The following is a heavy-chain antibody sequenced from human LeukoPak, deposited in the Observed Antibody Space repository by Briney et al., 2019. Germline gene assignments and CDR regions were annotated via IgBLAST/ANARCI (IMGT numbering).Heavy chain of an antibody. CDR3: ARDRQYQQGYYYYGMDV. D-gene: IGHD2-2*01. Sequence: GGSLRLSCAVSGFTFSSYGMHWVRQAPGKGLEWVAVIWYDGSNKYYADSVKGRFTISRDNSKNTLYLQMNSLRAEDTAVYYCARDRQYQQGYYYYGMDVWGQGTTVTVSS. CDR2: IWYDGSNK. J-gene: IGHJ6*02. CDR1: GFTFSSYG. V-gene: IGHV3-33*01.